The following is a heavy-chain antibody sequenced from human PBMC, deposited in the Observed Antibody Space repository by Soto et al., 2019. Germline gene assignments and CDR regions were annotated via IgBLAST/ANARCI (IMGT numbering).Heavy chain of an antibody. CDR1: GFTFSSYE. J-gene: IGHJ6*02. V-gene: IGHV3-48*03. D-gene: IGHD3-16*01. Sequence: PGGSLRLSCAASGFTFSSYEMKWVRQAPGKGLEWVSYISSSSSTIYYADSVKGRFTISRDNAKNSLSLQMNSLRAEDTAVYYCARAKGDYYGMDVWGQGTTVTVSS. CDR2: ISSSSSTI. CDR3: ARAKGDYYGMDV.